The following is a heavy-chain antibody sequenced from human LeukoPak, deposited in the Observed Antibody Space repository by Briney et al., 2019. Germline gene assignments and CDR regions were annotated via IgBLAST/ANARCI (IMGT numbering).Heavy chain of an antibody. CDR2: IYVGDSDT. D-gene: IGHD3-16*01. Sequence: GESLKISCQGSGYSFSNYWVAWVRQMPGKGLEWMGMIYVGDSDTRYSPSFQGQVTISADKSNNTAHLQWRSLKASDTAMYYCARPHRNYADDAVDIWGQGTMVTVSS. CDR3: ARPHRNYADDAVDI. J-gene: IGHJ3*02. V-gene: IGHV5-51*01. CDR1: GYSFSNYW.